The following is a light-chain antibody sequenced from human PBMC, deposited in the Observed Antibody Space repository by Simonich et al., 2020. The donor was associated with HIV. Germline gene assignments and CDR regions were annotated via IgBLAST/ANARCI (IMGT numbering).Light chain of an antibody. CDR2: WAS. CDR3: QQYYSTPPT. Sequence: DIVMTQSPDSLGVSMGERATINGKSSQSVLYSSNNKNYLAWYQQKPGQPPKLLIYWASTRESGFPDRFSGSGSGTDFTLTISSLQAEDVAVYYCQQYYSTPPTFGQGTKVEIK. V-gene: IGKV4-1*01. CDR1: QSVLYSSNNKNY. J-gene: IGKJ1*01.